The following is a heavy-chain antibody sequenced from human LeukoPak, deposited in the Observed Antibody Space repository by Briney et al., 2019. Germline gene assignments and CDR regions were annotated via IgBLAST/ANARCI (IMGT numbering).Heavy chain of an antibody. D-gene: IGHD4-23*01. CDR3: ARDDYGGNLLAFDY. J-gene: IGHJ4*02. Sequence: SVKVSCKASGGTFSSYAISWVRQAPGQGLEWMGGIIPIFGTANYAQKFQGRVTITADESTSTAYMELSSLRSEDTAVYYCARDDYGGNLLAFDYWGQGTLVTVSS. CDR2: IIPIFGTA. CDR1: GGTFSSYA. V-gene: IGHV1-69*13.